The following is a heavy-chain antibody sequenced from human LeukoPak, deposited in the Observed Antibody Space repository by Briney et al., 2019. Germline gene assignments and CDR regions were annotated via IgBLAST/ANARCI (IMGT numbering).Heavy chain of an antibody. Sequence: SETLSLTCTVSGDSINSYYWSWIRQPPGKGLEWIGYIYYSGSTNYNPSLKSRVTISVDTSKNQFSLKLSSVTAADTAVYYCAGTVNYYYYMDVWGKGTTVTVSS. CDR3: AGTVNYYYYMDV. CDR2: IYYSGST. CDR1: GDSINSYY. D-gene: IGHD4-11*01. V-gene: IGHV4-59*01. J-gene: IGHJ6*03.